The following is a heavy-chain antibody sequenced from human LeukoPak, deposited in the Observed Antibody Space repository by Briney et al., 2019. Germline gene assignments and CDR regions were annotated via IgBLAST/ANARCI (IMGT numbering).Heavy chain of an antibody. V-gene: IGHV3-21*01. J-gene: IGHJ4*02. CDR2: ISSSSSYI. CDR3: ARDGKMTTVTSVDY. D-gene: IGHD4-17*01. Sequence: GGSLRLSCAASGFTFSSYSMNWVRQAPGKGLEWVSSISSSSSYIYYADSVKGRFTISRDNAKNSLYLQMNSLRAEDTAVYYCARDGKMTTVTSVDYWGQGTLVTVSS. CDR1: GFTFSSYS.